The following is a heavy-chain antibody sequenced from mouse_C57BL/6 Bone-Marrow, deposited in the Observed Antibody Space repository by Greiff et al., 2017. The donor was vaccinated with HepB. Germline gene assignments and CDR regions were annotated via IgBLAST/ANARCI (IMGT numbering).Heavy chain of an antibody. CDR3: ARSPIYGSSPYYYAMDY. V-gene: IGHV2-2*01. CDR2: IWSGGST. Sequence: QVQLKESGPGLVQPSQSLSITCTVSGFSLTSYGVHWVRQSPGKGLEWLGVIWSGGSTDYNAAFISRLSISKDNSKSQVFFKMNSLQADDTAIYYCARSPIYGSSPYYYAMDYWGQGTSVTVSS. D-gene: IGHD1-1*01. J-gene: IGHJ4*01. CDR1: GFSLTSYG.